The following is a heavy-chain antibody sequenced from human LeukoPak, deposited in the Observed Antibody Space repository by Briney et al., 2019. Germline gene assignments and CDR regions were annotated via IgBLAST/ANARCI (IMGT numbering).Heavy chain of an antibody. CDR2: IYHSGNT. Sequence: PSETLSLTCTVSGDSISSYYWSWIRQPPGKGLERIGYIYHSGNTNSNPSLKSRVTISVDTTKNQFSLKLSSVTAADTAVYYCARSIIVVVAAGALDIWGQGTMVTVSS. CDR1: GDSISSYY. V-gene: IGHV4-59*08. CDR3: ARSIIVVVAAGALDI. D-gene: IGHD2-21*02. J-gene: IGHJ3*02.